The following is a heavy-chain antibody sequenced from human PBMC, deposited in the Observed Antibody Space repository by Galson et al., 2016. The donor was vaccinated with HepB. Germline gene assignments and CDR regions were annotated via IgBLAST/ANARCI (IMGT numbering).Heavy chain of an antibody. J-gene: IGHJ4*02. Sequence: SVKVSCKPSGYTFTGYYMHWVRQAPGQGLEWMGRINPNSGGTKYVQKFQGRVTMTRDTSISTAYMELSRLRSDDTAVYYCAVVLNKSMGDYWGQGTLVTVSS. D-gene: IGHD1/OR15-1a*01. V-gene: IGHV1-2*06. CDR3: AVVLNKSMGDY. CDR1: GYTFTGYY. CDR2: INPNSGGT.